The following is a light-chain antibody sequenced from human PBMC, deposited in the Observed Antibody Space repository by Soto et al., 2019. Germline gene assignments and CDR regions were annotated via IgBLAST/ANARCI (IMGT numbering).Light chain of an antibody. CDR2: KAS. V-gene: IGKV1-5*03. J-gene: IGKJ5*01. CDR3: QQSYSTPIT. Sequence: DIQMTQSPSTLSGSVGDRFTITCLASQTISSWLAWYQQKPGKAPKLLIYKASTLKSGVPSRFSGTGSGTDFTLTISNLQPGDFATYYCQQSYSTPITFGQGTRLEIK. CDR1: QTISSW.